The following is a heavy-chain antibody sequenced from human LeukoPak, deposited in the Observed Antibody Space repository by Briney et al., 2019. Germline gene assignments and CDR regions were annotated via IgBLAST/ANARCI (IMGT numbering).Heavy chain of an antibody. CDR1: GFTFSSYA. V-gene: IGHV3-64D*06. CDR2: ISGNGGST. CDR3: VKCRGGSTSCQGGGFDY. D-gene: IGHD2-2*01. Sequence: GGSLRLSCSASGFTFSSYAMHWVRQAPGKGLEYVSAISGNGGSTYYADSVNGRFTISRDNSRNTLYLQMSSLRAEDTGVYYCVKCRGGSTSCQGGGFDYWGQGTLVTVSS. J-gene: IGHJ4*02.